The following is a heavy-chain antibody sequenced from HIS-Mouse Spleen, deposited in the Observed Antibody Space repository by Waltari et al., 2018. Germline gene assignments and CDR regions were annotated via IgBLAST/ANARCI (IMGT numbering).Heavy chain of an antibody. CDR1: GGSISSSSYY. Sequence: QLQLQESGPGLVKPSETLSLTCTVSGGSISSSSYYWGWIRQPPGKGLEWSGSIYYSGSTYYNPSLKRRVTISVDTSKNQFSLKLSSVTAADTAVYYCARAYYVRGYYFDYWGQGTLVTVSS. D-gene: IGHD3-10*02. CDR2: IYYSGST. V-gene: IGHV4-39*07. CDR3: ARAYYVRGYYFDY. J-gene: IGHJ4*02.